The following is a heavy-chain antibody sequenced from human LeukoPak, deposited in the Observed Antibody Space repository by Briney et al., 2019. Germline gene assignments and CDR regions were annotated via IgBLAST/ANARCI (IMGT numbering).Heavy chain of an antibody. CDR3: AKAPVTYYYYGMDV. CDR2: ISGSGGIT. D-gene: IGHD4-17*01. V-gene: IGHV3-23*01. Sequence: PGGSLRLSCAASGFTFSSYAMSWVRQAPGKGLEWDSVISGSGGITYYADSVKGRFTISRDNSKNTLYLQMNSLRPEDTAVYYCAKAPVTYYYYGMDVWGQGTTVTVSS. J-gene: IGHJ6*02. CDR1: GFTFSSYA.